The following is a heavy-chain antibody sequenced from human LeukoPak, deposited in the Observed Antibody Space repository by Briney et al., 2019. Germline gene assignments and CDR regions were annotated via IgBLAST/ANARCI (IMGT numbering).Heavy chain of an antibody. CDR3: AKDQNWARPDYFDY. CDR2: IKQDGSES. D-gene: IGHD7-27*01. CDR1: GFTFSSHW. Sequence: GGSLRLSCAASGFTFSSHWMDWVRQAPGKGLEWVANIKQDGSESYYLDSVKGRFTISRDNSKNTLYLQMNSLRAEDTAVYYCAKDQNWARPDYFDYWGQGTLVTVSS. V-gene: IGHV3-7*01. J-gene: IGHJ4*02.